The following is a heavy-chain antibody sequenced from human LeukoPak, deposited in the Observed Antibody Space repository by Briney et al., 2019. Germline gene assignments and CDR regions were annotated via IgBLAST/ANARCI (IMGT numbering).Heavy chain of an antibody. D-gene: IGHD3-10*01. CDR3: ARSKRGIYGSGSNFDY. V-gene: IGHV4-39*07. CDR2: ISYSGNT. Sequence: SETLSLTCPVSGGSISTTSNYWGWIRPPPGKGLEWIGRISYSGNTYYNPSLKSRVTISVDTSKNQFSLKLSSVTAADTAVYYCARSKRGIYGSGSNFDYWGQGTLVTVSS. J-gene: IGHJ4*02. CDR1: GGSISTTSNY.